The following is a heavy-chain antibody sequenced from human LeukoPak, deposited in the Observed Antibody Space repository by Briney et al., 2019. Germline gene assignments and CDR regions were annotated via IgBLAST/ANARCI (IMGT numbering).Heavy chain of an antibody. CDR1: GGTFSSYA. D-gene: IGHD5-18*01. CDR2: IIPIFGTA. Sequence: GASVKVSCKASGGTFSSYAISWVRQAPGQGLEWMGGIIPIFGTANYAQKFQGRVTITADESTSTAYMELSSLRSEDTAVYYCARGVLIYVDTAINYYFDYWGQGTLVTVSS. J-gene: IGHJ4*02. V-gene: IGHV1-69*13. CDR3: ARGVLIYVDTAINYYFDY.